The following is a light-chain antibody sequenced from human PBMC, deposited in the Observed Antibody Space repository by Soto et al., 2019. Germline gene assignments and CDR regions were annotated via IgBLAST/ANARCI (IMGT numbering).Light chain of an antibody. Sequence: QSALTQPRSVSGSPGQSVTISCTGTSSDVGGYNYVSWYQQHPGKAPKLMIYDVSKRPSGVPDRFSGSKSGNTASLTISGLQAEDEADYYCCSYAGSYKGYVFGTGTKVTAL. CDR1: SSDVGGYNY. CDR2: DVS. CDR3: CSYAGSYKGYV. J-gene: IGLJ1*01. V-gene: IGLV2-11*01.